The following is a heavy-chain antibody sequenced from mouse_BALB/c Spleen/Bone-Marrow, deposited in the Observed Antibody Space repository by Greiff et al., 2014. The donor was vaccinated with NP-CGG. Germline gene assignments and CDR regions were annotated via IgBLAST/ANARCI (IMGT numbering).Heavy chain of an antibody. CDR1: GFNIKDTY. CDR2: IDPANGNT. D-gene: IGHD1-1*01. J-gene: IGHJ1*01. Sequence: LKESGAELVKPGASVKLSCTASGFNIKDTYMHWVKQRPEQGLEWIGRIDPANGNTKYDTKFQGKATITADTSSNTAYLQLSSLTSEDTAVYYCASYYYGRYFDVWGAGTTVTVSS. CDR3: ASYYYGRYFDV. V-gene: IGHV14-3*02.